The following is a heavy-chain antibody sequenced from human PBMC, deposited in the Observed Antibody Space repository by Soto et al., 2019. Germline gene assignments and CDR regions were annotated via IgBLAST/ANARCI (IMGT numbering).Heavy chain of an antibody. CDR3: ARGDREDIAVVIGARPGEYGVDV. Sequence: GGSLRLSCAASGFTFRIYAMHWVRQAPGKGLECVAVLSYDGSNKFYRDSVKGRFTISRDNSKNTLYLQINSLRYEDTAVYYCARGDREDIAVVIGARPGEYGVDVWGQGTTVTVSS. V-gene: IGHV3-30-3*01. D-gene: IGHD2-15*01. J-gene: IGHJ6*02. CDR1: GFTFRIYA. CDR2: LSYDGSNK.